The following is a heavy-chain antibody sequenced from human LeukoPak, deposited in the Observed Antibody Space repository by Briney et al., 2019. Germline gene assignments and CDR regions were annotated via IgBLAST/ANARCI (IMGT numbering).Heavy chain of an antibody. V-gene: IGHV3-23*01. Sequence: PGPSLRLSCAASGFTLSSFAMSGVRQAPGEGVGWGSAISGSGGSTYYADPVQRLFTISRANSKSTLYLPMNRLRAEDTAVCYCPTNVDTAMVPDYWRQGTLVTVSS. J-gene: IGHJ4*02. CDR1: GFTLSSFA. D-gene: IGHD5-18*01. CDR3: PTNVDTAMVPDY. CDR2: ISGSGGST.